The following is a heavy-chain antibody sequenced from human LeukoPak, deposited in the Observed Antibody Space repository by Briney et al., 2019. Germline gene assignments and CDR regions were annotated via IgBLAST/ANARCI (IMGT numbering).Heavy chain of an antibody. J-gene: IGHJ3*02. CDR3: ARYSSNTVTTGAFDI. CDR2: IWYDGSNK. D-gene: IGHD1-14*01. Sequence: GGSLRLSCEASGFTFSSYIMTWVRQAPGKGLEWVAVIWYDGSNKYYVDSVKGRFTISRDNSKNTVYLQMNSLRAEDTAVYYCARYSSNTVTTGAFDIWGQGTMVTVSS. CDR1: GFTFSSYI. V-gene: IGHV3-33*08.